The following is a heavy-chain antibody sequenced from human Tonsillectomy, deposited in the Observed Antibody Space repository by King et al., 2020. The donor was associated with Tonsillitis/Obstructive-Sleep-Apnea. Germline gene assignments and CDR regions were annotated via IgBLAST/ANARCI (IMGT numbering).Heavy chain of an antibody. CDR1: AYSFTTYW. CDR3: AKMQYSNGWYLDS. Sequence: QLVQSGAEVKKPGESLKISCKGSAYSFTTYWIGWVRQMPGKGLEWMGIIYPGDSDARYSPSFQGQVTFSAAKSINTAYLQWSSLKASDTAMYFCAKMQYSNGWYLDSWGQGTRVFVSS. V-gene: IGHV5-51*01. D-gene: IGHD6-19*01. J-gene: IGHJ4*02. CDR2: IYPGDSDA.